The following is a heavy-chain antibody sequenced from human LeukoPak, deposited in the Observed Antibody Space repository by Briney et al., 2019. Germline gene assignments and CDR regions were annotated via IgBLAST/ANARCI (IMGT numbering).Heavy chain of an antibody. CDR1: GGTFSSYT. D-gene: IGHD6-13*01. Sequence: ASVKVSCKASGGTFSSYTISWVRQAPGQGLEWMGGIIPIFGTANYAQKFQGRVTITADESTSTAYMELSSLRSEDTAVYFCASAPRYSSSWPNNWFDPWGQGTLVTVSS. CDR3: ASAPRYSSSWPNNWFDP. J-gene: IGHJ5*02. V-gene: IGHV1-69*13. CDR2: IIPIFGTA.